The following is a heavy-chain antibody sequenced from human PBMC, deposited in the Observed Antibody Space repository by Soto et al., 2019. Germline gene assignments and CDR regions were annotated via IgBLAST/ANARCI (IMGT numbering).Heavy chain of an antibody. CDR3: ARVVILVPTASTHDYYHMDA. D-gene: IGHD2-2*01. Sequence: QVQLVQSGAEVRKPGSSVTVSCKASGGTFSNYAISWVRQAPGQGLEWMGGIIPIVGTGSYAQKFQGRVTITADEPTTTAYMALSSLRFEDTAVYYCARVVILVPTASTHDYYHMDAWGPGTTVIVSS. CDR2: IIPIVGTG. J-gene: IGHJ6*02. V-gene: IGHV1-69*01. CDR1: GGTFSNYA.